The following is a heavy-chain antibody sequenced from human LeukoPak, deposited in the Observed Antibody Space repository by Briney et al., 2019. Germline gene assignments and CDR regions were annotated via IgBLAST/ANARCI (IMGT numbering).Heavy chain of an antibody. V-gene: IGHV4-59*12. CDR3: ARVVAVAGAAYMDV. Sequence: SETLSLTCTVSGGSISSYYWSWIRQPPGKGLEWIGSIYYSGSTYYNPSLKSRVTISVDTSKNQFSLKLSSVTAADTAVYYCARVVAVAGAAYMDVWGKGTTVTVSS. J-gene: IGHJ6*03. CDR1: GGSISSYY. CDR2: IYYSGST. D-gene: IGHD6-19*01.